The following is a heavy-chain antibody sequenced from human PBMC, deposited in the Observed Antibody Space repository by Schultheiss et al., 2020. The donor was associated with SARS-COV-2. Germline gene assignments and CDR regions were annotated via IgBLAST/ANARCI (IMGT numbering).Heavy chain of an antibody. V-gene: IGHV3-48*04. Sequence: GGSLRLSCAASGFTFSSYSMNWVRQAPGKGLEWVSYISSSSSTIYYADSVKGRFTISRDNAKNSTYLQMDSLRVEDTALYFCARQRSISAYYYFFGMDVWGQGTTVTVSS. J-gene: IGHJ6*02. CDR3: ARQRSISAYYYFFGMDV. CDR1: GFTFSSYS. CDR2: ISSSSSTI. D-gene: IGHD1-26*01.